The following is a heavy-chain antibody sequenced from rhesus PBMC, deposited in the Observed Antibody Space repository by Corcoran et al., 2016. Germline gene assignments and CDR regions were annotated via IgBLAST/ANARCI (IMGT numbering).Heavy chain of an antibody. CDR3: ARLYGSSGYFDY. V-gene: IGHV2S1*01. J-gene: IGHJ4*01. CDR2: MYWDDDK. CDR1: GFSLSTSGMG. D-gene: IGHD4-4*01. Sequence: QVTLKESGPALVKPTQTLTLTCTFSGFSLSTSGMGVGWIRQPPGKALEWLAVMYWDDDKYYSTSLKSRLTISKDTSKNQVALTVTNMDPVDTATYYCARLYGSSGYFDYWGQGVLVTVSS.